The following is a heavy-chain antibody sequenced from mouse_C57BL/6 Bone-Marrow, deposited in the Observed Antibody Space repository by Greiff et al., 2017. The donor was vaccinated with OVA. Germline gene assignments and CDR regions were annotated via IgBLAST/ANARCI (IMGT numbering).Heavy chain of an antibody. Sequence: EVQLQQSGAELVRPGASVKLSCTASGFNITDDYMHWVKQRPEQGLEWIGWIDPENGDTEYASKFQGKATITADTSSNTAYLQLSSLTSEDTAVYYCTTPDYYGSSDYWGQGTSVTVSS. V-gene: IGHV14-4*01. D-gene: IGHD1-1*01. CDR2: IDPENGDT. CDR3: TTPDYYGSSDY. J-gene: IGHJ4*01. CDR1: GFNITDDY.